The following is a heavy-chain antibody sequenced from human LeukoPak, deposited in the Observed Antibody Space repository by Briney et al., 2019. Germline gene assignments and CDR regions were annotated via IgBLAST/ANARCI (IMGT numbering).Heavy chain of an antibody. CDR2: INAGNGNT. J-gene: IGHJ4*02. CDR1: GYTFTSYA. Sequence: GASVKVSCKASGYTFTSYAMHWVRQAPGQRLEWMGWINAGNGNTKYSQKFQGRVTITRDTSASTAYMELSSLRSEDTAVYYCATLLYGSGSYYRNSPFDYWGQGTLVTISS. CDR3: ATLLYGSGSYYRNSPFDY. D-gene: IGHD3-10*01. V-gene: IGHV1-3*01.